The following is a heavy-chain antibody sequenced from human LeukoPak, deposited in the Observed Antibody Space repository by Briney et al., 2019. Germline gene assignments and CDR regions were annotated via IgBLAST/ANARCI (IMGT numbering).Heavy chain of an antibody. J-gene: IGHJ4*02. CDR1: GGSISSGGYS. Sequence: SQTLSLTCAVSGGSISSGGYSWSWIRQPPGKGLEWIGYIYYSGSTNYNPSLKSRVTMSVDTSKNQFSLKLSSVTAADTAVYYCARGVYSSGYYYYFDYWGQGTLVTVSS. CDR2: IYYSGST. D-gene: IGHD3-22*01. V-gene: IGHV4-61*08. CDR3: ARGVYSSGYYYYFDY.